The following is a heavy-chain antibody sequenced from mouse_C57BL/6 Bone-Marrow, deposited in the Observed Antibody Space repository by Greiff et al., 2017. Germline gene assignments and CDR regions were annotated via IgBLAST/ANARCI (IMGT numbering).Heavy chain of an antibody. Sequence: EVQLQQSGPELVKPGASVKMSCKASGYTFTDYNMHWVKQSHGKSLEWIGDINPNNGGTSYNQKFKGKATLTVNKSSSTAYMELRSLTSEDSAVYYCARGAYYSNYVWCAYGGQGTLVTVSA. D-gene: IGHD2-5*01. CDR3: ARGAYYSNYVWCAY. J-gene: IGHJ3*01. CDR2: INPNNGGT. CDR1: GYTFTDYN. V-gene: IGHV1-22*01.